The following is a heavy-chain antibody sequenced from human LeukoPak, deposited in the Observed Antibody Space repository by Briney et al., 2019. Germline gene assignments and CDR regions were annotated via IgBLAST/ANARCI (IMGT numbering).Heavy chain of an antibody. D-gene: IGHD6-13*01. Sequence: GASVKVSCKASGYTFTTYYMHWVRQAPGQGLEWMGIINPSGGSTSYTQKFQGRVTMTRDTSTTTVYMELSSLSSEDTAVYYCARDGQYSSSWGDYYYYMDVWGKGTTVTISS. CDR2: INPSGGST. J-gene: IGHJ6*03. V-gene: IGHV1-46*01. CDR1: GYTFTTYY. CDR3: ARDGQYSSSWGDYYYYMDV.